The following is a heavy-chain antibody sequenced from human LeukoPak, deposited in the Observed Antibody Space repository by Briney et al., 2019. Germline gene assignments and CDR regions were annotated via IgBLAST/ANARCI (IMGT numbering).Heavy chain of an antibody. V-gene: IGHV4-59*11. J-gene: IGHJ4*02. CDR1: GGSIGNHY. CDR3: ARSPQSQPWLYQFDS. D-gene: IGHD2-2*02. CDR2: IYYSGIT. Sequence: SETLSPTCTVSGGSIGNHYWSWIRQPPGKGLEWIGYIYYSGITNYNPSLKSRLTISVDTSKNQFSLKLSSVTAADTAVYYCARSPQSQPWLYQFDSWGQGTLVTVSS.